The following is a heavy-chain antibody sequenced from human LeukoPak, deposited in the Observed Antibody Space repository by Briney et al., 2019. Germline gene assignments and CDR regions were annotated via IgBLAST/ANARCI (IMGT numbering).Heavy chain of an antibody. CDR1: GFTFSNYW. D-gene: IGHD2-21*01. J-gene: IGHJ4*02. V-gene: IGHV3-7*05. Sequence: GGSLRLSCAASGFTFSNYWMSWVRQAPGKGLERVANIKEDGSEIYYVDSVKGRFTISRDNAKNSLYLQLSSLRAEDTAVYYCASQFWWAAVVGPALDCWGQGSLVTVSS. CDR2: IKEDGSEI. CDR3: ASQFWWAAVVGPALDC.